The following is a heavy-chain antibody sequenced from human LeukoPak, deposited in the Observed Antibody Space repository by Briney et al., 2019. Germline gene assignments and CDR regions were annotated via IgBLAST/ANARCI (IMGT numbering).Heavy chain of an antibody. J-gene: IGHJ4*02. CDR1: GYTFTGYY. Sequence: GAPVKVSCKASGYTFTGYYMHWVRQAPGQGLEWMGWINPNSGGTNYAQKFQGRVTMTRDTSISTAYMELSRLRSDDTAVYYCVRERLGTVAAHDYWGQGTLVTVSS. V-gene: IGHV1-2*02. CDR2: INPNSGGT. CDR3: VRERLGTVAAHDY. D-gene: IGHD6-19*01.